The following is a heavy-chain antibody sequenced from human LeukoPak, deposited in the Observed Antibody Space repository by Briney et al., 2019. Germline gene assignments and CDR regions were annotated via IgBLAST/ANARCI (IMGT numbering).Heavy chain of an antibody. CDR3: AKSNQYYDFWSGQLGVL. D-gene: IGHD3-3*01. CDR1: GFTFSSYA. CDR2: ISGSGGST. Sequence: GGSLRLSCAASGFTFSSYAMTWVRQAPGKGLEWVSGISGSGGSTYYADSVKGRFTISRDNSKNMLYLQMNSLGAEDTAVYYCAKSNQYYDFWSGQLGVLWGQGTLVTVSS. J-gene: IGHJ4*02. V-gene: IGHV3-23*01.